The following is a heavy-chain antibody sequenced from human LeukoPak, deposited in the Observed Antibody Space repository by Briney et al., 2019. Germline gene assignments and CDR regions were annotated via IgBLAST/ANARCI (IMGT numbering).Heavy chain of an antibody. J-gene: IGHJ4*02. D-gene: IGHD6-19*01. V-gene: IGHV4-39*01. CDR3: ATSGWYLLPGVY. CDR1: GGSISSSSYY. Sequence: SETLSLTCTVSGGSISSSSYYSGCIRQPPGKGLEWIGRIYYSGSTYYNPSLESQVTISVDTSKNQSSLKLSSVTAADTAVYYCATSGWYLLPGVYWGQGTLVTVS. CDR2: IYYSGST.